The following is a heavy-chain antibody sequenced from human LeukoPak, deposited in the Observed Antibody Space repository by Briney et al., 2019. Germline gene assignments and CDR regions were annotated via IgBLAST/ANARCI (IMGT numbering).Heavy chain of an antibody. CDR3: AREDTSGLYYIDF. CDR1: GVSFTSYR. D-gene: IGHD6-19*01. V-gene: IGHV3-48*01. Sequence: GGSLRLSCAASGVSFTSYRMNWVRQAPGKGLEWISYISSSGRTIYYADSVEGRFTISRDNAKNSLYLQMNNLRAEDTAVYYCAREDTSGLYYIDFWGQGTLVSVSS. CDR2: ISSSGRTI. J-gene: IGHJ4*02.